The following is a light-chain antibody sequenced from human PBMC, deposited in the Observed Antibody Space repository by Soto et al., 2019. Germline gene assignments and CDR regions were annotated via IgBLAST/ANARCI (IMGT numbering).Light chain of an antibody. CDR2: DVS. CDR1: SSDVGGYNY. J-gene: IGLJ1*01. CDR3: CSYAGSYTNYV. Sequence: QSVLTQPRSVSGSPGQSVTISCTGTSSDVGGYNYVSWYQQHPGKAPKLMIYDVSKRPSGVPDRFSGSKSGNTASLTISGLQAEVEADYYCCSYAGSYTNYVFGTGTKVTVL. V-gene: IGLV2-11*01.